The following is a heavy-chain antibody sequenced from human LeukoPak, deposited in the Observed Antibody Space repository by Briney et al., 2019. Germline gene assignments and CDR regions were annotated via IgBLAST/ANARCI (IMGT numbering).Heavy chain of an antibody. J-gene: IGHJ4*02. CDR3: ARTGSTVTMLYPFDH. CDR2: IYYSGST. CDR1: GGSISSYF. D-gene: IGHD4-17*01. Sequence: PSETLSLTCTVSGGSISSYFWSWIRQPPGKGLEWIGHIYYSGSTNYNPSLKSRVTVSVDTSKNQFSLKLSSVTAADTAVYYCARTGSTVTMLYPFDHWGQGTLVTVSS. V-gene: IGHV4-59*01.